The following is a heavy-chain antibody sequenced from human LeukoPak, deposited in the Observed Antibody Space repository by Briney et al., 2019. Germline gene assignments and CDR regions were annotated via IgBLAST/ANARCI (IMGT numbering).Heavy chain of an antibody. Sequence: PGGSLRLSCAASGFTFSSYGMHWVRQAPGKGLEWVAVISYDGSNKYYADSVKGRFTISRDNSKNTLYLQMNSLRAEDTAVYYCARVSSYGSFDYWGQGTLVTVSS. V-gene: IGHV3-30*19. CDR2: ISYDGSNK. CDR1: GFTFSSYG. D-gene: IGHD5-18*01. CDR3: ARVSSYGSFDY. J-gene: IGHJ4*02.